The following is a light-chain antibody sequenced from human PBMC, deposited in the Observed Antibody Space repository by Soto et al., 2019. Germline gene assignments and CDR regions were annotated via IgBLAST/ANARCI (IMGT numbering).Light chain of an antibody. CDR3: QQYNNWPPIT. CDR2: DAS. J-gene: IGKJ5*01. CDR1: QSISNW. Sequence: DIHMTQSPSTLPASVGDRVTITFLASQSISNWLAWYQQKPGKAPNLLIYDASSLQSGVPSRFSGSGFGTEFTLTISSLQSEDFAVYYCQQYNNWPPITFGQGTRLEIK. V-gene: IGKV1-5*01.